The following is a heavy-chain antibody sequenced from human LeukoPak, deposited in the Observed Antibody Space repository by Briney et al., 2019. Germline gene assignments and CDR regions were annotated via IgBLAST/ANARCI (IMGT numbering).Heavy chain of an antibody. V-gene: IGHV4-31*03. CDR1: GGSISSGGYY. CDR2: IYYSGST. D-gene: IGHD6-13*01. Sequence: SETLFLTCTVSGGSISSGGYYWSWIRQHPGKGLEWIGYIYYSGSTYYNPSLKSRVTISVDTSKNQFSLKLSSVTAADTAVYYCARMAAAGTWNFDYWGQGTLVTVSS. CDR3: ARMAAAGTWNFDY. J-gene: IGHJ4*02.